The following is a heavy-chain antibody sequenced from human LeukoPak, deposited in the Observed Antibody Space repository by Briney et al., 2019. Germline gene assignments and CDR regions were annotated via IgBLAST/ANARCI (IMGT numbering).Heavy chain of an antibody. V-gene: IGHV3-9*01. CDR1: GFTFDDYA. CDR3: AKDRPRPSSSWSPYYYYYGMDV. CDR2: ISWNSGSI. Sequence: PGGSLRLSCAASGFTFDDYAMHWVRQAPGKGLEWVSGISWNSGSIGYADSVKGRFTISRDNAKNSLYLQMNSLRAEDTALYYCAKDRPRPSSSWSPYYYYYGMDVWGQGTTVTVPS. J-gene: IGHJ6*02. D-gene: IGHD6-13*01.